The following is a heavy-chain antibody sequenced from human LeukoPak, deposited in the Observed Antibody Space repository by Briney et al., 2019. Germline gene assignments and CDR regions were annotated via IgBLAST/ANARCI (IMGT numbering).Heavy chain of an antibody. V-gene: IGHV1-2*02. D-gene: IGHD2-2*01. Sequence: ASVKVSCKDSGYTFTGYYMHWVRQAPGQGLEWMGWINPNSGGTNYAQKFQGRVTIPSDTSISTPYMELSRLRSDDTAVYYCARYVVPAAWCYCFDHWGQGTLVTVSS. CDR1: GYTFTGYY. CDR2: INPNSGGT. J-gene: IGHJ5*02. CDR3: ARYVVPAAWCYCFDH.